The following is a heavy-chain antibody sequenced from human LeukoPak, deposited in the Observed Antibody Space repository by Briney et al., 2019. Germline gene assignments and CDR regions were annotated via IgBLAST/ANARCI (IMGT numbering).Heavy chain of an antibody. V-gene: IGHV3-7*01. Sequence: GGSLRLSCAASGFTFSSYWMSWVRQAPGKGLEWVANIKQDGSEKYYVDSVKGRFTISRDNAENSLYLQMNSLRAEDTAVYYCARGKYSSSWYRYFDYWGQGTLVTVSS. D-gene: IGHD6-13*01. CDR2: IKQDGSEK. CDR1: GFTFSSYW. CDR3: ARGKYSSSWYRYFDY. J-gene: IGHJ4*02.